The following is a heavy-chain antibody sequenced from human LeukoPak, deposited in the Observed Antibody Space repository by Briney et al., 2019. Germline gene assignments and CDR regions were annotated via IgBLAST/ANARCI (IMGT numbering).Heavy chain of an antibody. D-gene: IGHD6-13*01. Sequence: GGSLSLSCAASGLTFSSYGMHWVRQAPGKGLEWVAVISYDGSNKYYADSVKGRFTISRDNSKNTLYLQMNSLRAEDTAVYDCAKDARSSWYIGYWGQGTLVTVSS. CDR1: GLTFSSYG. CDR3: AKDARSSWYIGY. V-gene: IGHV3-30*18. J-gene: IGHJ4*02. CDR2: ISYDGSNK.